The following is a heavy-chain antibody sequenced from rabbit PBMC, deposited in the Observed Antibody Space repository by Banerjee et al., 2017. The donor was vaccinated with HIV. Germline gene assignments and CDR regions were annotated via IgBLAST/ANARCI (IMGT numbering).Heavy chain of an antibody. V-gene: IGHV1S45*01. CDR2: INTSSVNT. CDR3: AGNLAGVIGWDFAL. CDR1: GFSFSNKYV. D-gene: IGHD4-1*01. J-gene: IGHJ4*01. Sequence: QELLKESGGDLVKPEGSLTPTCTASGFSFSNKYVLCCVRQAPGKGLEWIACINTSSVNTVYASWAKGRFTISKTSSTTLTLQMTSLPAADTATYFCAGNLAGVIGWDFALWGQGTIVTVS.